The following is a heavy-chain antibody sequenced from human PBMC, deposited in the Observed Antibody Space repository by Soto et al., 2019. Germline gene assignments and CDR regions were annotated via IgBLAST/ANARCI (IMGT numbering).Heavy chain of an antibody. V-gene: IGHV1-18*01. CDR3: ARGAPGAEACFGP. Sequence: ASVKVSCKTSGYTFSNYGITWVRQAPGQPLEWLGWISLYSDGANYAQKFQGRDSMTTDTSTTTAYIELRSLRYDDTAVYYCARGAPGAEACFGPWGQETLGTVSS. CDR1: GYTFSNYG. D-gene: IGHD4-17*01. J-gene: IGHJ5*02. CDR2: ISLYSDGA.